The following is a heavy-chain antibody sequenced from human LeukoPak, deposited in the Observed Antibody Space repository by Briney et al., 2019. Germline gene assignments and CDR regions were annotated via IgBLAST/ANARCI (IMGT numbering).Heavy chain of an antibody. CDR1: GYTFTNYY. D-gene: IGHD6-13*01. V-gene: IGHV1-46*01. CDR3: ATWGSSSSPLPTMDV. CDR2: INPSGGST. J-gene: IGHJ6*02. Sequence: GASVKVSCKASGYTFTNYYMHWVRQAPGQWLEWMGIINPSGGSTSYAQNFQGRVTMARDTSTSTVYMELSSLRSEDTAVYYCATWGSSSSPLPTMDVWGQGTTVTVSS.